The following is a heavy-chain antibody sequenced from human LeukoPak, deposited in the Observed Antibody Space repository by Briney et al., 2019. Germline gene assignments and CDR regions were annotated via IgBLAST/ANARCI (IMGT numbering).Heavy chain of an antibody. CDR1: GFTFSSYG. Sequence: GRSLRLSCAASGFTFSSYGMHRVRQAPGKGLEWVPVIWYDGSNKYYADSVKGRFTISRDNSKNTMYLQMNSLRAEDTAVYYCARDWVAVAGYENWFDPWGQGTLVTVSS. V-gene: IGHV3-33*01. CDR3: ARDWVAVAGYENWFDP. D-gene: IGHD6-19*01. J-gene: IGHJ5*02. CDR2: IWYDGSNK.